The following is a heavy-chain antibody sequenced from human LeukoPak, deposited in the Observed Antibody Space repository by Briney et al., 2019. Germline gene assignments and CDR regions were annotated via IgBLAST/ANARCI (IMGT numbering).Heavy chain of an antibody. Sequence: GGSLRLSCTASGFTLSGSHMHWVRQAPGKGLEWVGHIRRNYETAYGASVKGRLTISRDDSKNMAYLYMNSLRSEDTAFYFCARQTNSCHDYWGQGTLVTVSS. V-gene: IGHV3-73*01. CDR1: GFTLSGSH. J-gene: IGHJ4*02. CDR3: ARQTNSCHDY. CDR2: IRRNYET. D-gene: IGHD2-2*01.